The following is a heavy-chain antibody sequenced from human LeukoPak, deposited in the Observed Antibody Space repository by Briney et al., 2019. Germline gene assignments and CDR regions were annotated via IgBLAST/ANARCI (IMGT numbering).Heavy chain of an antibody. D-gene: IGHD6-19*01. V-gene: IGHV3-30*02. CDR3: AKDTWGSSGWYPLDY. CDR2: IRYDGSSK. Sequence: GGSLRLSCAASGFTFSSYGMHWVRQAPGKGLEWVAFIRYDGSSKYYADSVKGRFTISRDNSKNTLYLQMNSLRAEDTAVYYCAKDTWGSSGWYPLDYWGQGTLVTVSS. CDR1: GFTFSSYG. J-gene: IGHJ4*02.